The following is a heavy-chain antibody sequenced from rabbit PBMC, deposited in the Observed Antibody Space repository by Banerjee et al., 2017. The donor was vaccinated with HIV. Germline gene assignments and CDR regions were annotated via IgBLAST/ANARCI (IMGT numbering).Heavy chain of an antibody. CDR1: GFDFSSNA. CDR2: IEAASGSIA. CDR3: ARDLAGVIGWNFNL. D-gene: IGHD4-1*01. Sequence: GASLTLTCTASGFDFSSNAMSWVRQAPGKGLEWIACIEAASGSIAYYATWARGRFTISKTSSTTVTLQMTSLTAADTATYFCARDLAGVIGWNFNLWGQGTLVTVS. J-gene: IGHJ4*01. V-gene: IGHV1S40*01.